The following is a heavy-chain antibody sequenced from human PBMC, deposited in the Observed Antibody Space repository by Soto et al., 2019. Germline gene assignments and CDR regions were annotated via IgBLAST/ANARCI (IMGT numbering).Heavy chain of an antibody. J-gene: IGHJ1*01. Sequence: EVQLVESGGGLVQPGRSLRLSCAASGFTFDDYAMHWVRQVPGKGLEWVSGINWNSGSIGYGDSVKGRFAISRDNAKNSLHLQMNRPSAEDTAFYYCVKDESINWYSGHFRHWGQGTLVTVSS. CDR1: GFTFDDYA. D-gene: IGHD6-13*01. CDR2: INWNSGSI. V-gene: IGHV3-9*01. CDR3: VKDESINWYSGHFRH.